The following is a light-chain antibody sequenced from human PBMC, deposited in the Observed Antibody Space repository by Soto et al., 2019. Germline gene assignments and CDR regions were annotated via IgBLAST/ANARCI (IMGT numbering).Light chain of an antibody. V-gene: IGLV1-40*01. CDR2: ANN. CDR1: SSNIGANYD. J-gene: IGLJ3*02. Sequence: QSVLTQPPSVSGAPGQRVTISCTWSSSNIGANYDVHWYQQLPGAAPQLLRYANNNRPSGVPGRFSGSQSGTSASLAITGLQAEDEADYYCQSYDSSRSAWVFGGGTKLTVL. CDR3: QSYDSSRSAWV.